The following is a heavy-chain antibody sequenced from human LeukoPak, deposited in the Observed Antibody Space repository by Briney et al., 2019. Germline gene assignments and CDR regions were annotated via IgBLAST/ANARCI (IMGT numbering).Heavy chain of an antibody. CDR2: TYYRSQWYN. CDR3: GREVSGWYAADY. V-gene: IGHV6-1*01. CDR1: GDIVSSNSAA. Sequence: SQTLSLTCDISGDIVSSNSAAWNWIRQSPSRGLEWLGRTYYRSQWYNDYAISVKSRITINPDTSKNQFSLQLKSVTPEDTAVYYCGREVSGWYAADYWGQGTLVTVSS. D-gene: IGHD6-19*01. J-gene: IGHJ4*02.